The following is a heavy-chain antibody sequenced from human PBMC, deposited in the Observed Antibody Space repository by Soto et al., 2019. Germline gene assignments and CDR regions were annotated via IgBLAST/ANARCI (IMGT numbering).Heavy chain of an antibody. CDR2: IYYSGST. Sequence: SETLSLTCTVSGGSISSSSYYWGWIRQPPGKGLEWIGSIYYSGSTYYNPSLKSRVTISVDTSKNQFSLKLSSVTAADTAVYYCARRSYGDYEGYMDVWGKGTTVTVSS. CDR1: GGSISSSSYY. D-gene: IGHD4-17*01. CDR3: ARRSYGDYEGYMDV. V-gene: IGHV4-39*01. J-gene: IGHJ6*03.